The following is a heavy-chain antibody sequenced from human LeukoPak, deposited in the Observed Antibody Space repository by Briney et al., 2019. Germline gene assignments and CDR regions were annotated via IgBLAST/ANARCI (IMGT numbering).Heavy chain of an antibody. CDR3: ARDLTMVRGVIHNGMDV. J-gene: IGHJ6*02. CDR1: GFSFSTYG. CDR2: IRYDGSYK. Sequence: TGGSLRLSCAASGFSFSTYGMHWVRQAPGKGLEWVAFIRYDGSYKYYADSVKGRFTISRDNSENMLYLQMNSLRPEDTAVYYCARDLTMVRGVIHNGMDVWGQGTTVTVSS. D-gene: IGHD3-10*01. V-gene: IGHV3-30*02.